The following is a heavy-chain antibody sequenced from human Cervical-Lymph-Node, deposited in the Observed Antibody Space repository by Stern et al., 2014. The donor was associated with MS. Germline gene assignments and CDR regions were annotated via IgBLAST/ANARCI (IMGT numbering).Heavy chain of an antibody. V-gene: IGHV1-69*01. J-gene: IGHJ4*02. CDR2: IIPIFGTT. Sequence: VQLVESGAEVKKPGSSVKVSCKASGGTFSSYAFSWVRQAPGQGLEWKVVIIPIFGTTTYAQRFQGRVTIIADESTSTAYMELSRLSAEDTAVYYCARHGDYDYYLDYWGQGTLVTVSS. D-gene: IGHD3-3*01. CDR3: ARHGDYDYYLDY. CDR1: GGTFSSYA.